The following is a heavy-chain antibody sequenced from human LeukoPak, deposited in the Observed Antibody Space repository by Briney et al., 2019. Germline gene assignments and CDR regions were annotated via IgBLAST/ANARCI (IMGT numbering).Heavy chain of an antibody. V-gene: IGHV4-30-4*01. CDR2: IYYSGST. Sequence: PSETLSLTCTVSGGSISSGDYCWSWIRQPPGQGLEWIGYIYYSGSTYYNPSLKSRVTISVDTSKNQFSLKLSSVTAADTAVYYCARAMDSSSSLWFDPWGQGTLVTASS. CDR1: GGSISSGDYC. CDR3: ARAMDSSSSLWFDP. D-gene: IGHD6-6*01. J-gene: IGHJ5*02.